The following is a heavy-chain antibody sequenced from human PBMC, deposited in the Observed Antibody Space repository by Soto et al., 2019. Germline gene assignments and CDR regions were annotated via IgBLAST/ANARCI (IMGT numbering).Heavy chain of an antibody. J-gene: IGHJ4*02. CDR3: VKGSRITLVRGVNDY. Sequence: GGSLRLSCAASGFTFSSYAMSWVRQAPGKGLEWVSAISGSGGSTYYADSVKGRFTISRDNSKNTLYLQMSSLRAEDTAAYYCVKGSRITLVRGVNDYWGQGTVVTVSS. V-gene: IGHV3-23*01. CDR2: ISGSGGST. CDR1: GFTFSSYA. D-gene: IGHD3-10*01.